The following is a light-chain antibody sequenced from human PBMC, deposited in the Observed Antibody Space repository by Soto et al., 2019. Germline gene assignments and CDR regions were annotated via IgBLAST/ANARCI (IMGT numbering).Light chain of an antibody. J-gene: IGKJ5*01. Sequence: RLTQSPSSLSASVGDRVTITCRASQIIDSYLNWYQQKPGKAPALLIYYASSLQDGVPSRFSGSGSGPDFTLTITSLQPEDSATYYCQQSFNTPTFGQGTRLEIK. V-gene: IGKV1-39*01. CDR1: QIIDSY. CDR2: YAS. CDR3: QQSFNTPT.